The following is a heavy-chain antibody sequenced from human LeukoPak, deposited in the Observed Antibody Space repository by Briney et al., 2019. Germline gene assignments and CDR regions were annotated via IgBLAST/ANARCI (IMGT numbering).Heavy chain of an antibody. CDR3: ARVSGYDWESFYDY. CDR2: IYYSGST. CDR1: GGSISSGSYY. Sequence: SETLSLTCTVSGGSISSGSYYWSWIRQPPGEGLEWIGYIYYSGSTNYNPSLKSRVTISVDTSKNQFSLKLSSVTAADTAVYYCARVSGYDWESFYDYWGQGTLVTVAS. D-gene: IGHD5-12*01. J-gene: IGHJ4*02. V-gene: IGHV4-61*01.